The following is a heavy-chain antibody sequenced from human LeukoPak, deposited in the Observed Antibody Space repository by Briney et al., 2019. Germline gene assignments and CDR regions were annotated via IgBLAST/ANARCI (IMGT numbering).Heavy chain of an antibody. J-gene: IGHJ4*02. CDR2: IYPGDSDT. D-gene: IGHD5-24*01. Sequence: GESLKISCKGSGYSFTSYWIGWVRPMPGKGLEWMGIIYPGDSDTRYSPSFQGQVTISADKSISTAYLQWSSLKASDTAMYYCARRQVADGYNVWAFDYWGQGTLVTVSS. CDR3: ARRQVADGYNVWAFDY. CDR1: GYSFTSYW. V-gene: IGHV5-51*01.